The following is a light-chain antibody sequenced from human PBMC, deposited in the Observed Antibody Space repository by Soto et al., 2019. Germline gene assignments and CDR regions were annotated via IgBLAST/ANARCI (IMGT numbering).Light chain of an antibody. J-gene: IGLJ1*01. CDR3: KVWHSGSDQYV. Sequence: SDQLSLPPYVSVAPGQASGISCGGDNIESTGVHWYQQKPGQAPVLVVYDDSDRPSEIPERFSGSNYGNTATLTISRVEAGDEADYYCKVWHSGSDQYVCGAGTKVTVL. CDR2: DDS. V-gene: IGLV3-21*02. CDR1: NIESTG.